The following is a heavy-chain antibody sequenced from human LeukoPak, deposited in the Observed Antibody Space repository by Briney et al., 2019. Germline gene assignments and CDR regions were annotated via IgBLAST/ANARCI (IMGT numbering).Heavy chain of an antibody. D-gene: IGHD6-19*01. V-gene: IGHV3-53*01. J-gene: IGHJ4*02. CDR2: IYSGGST. CDR3: ARRGSSGWHHDY. CDR1: GFTVSSNS. Sequence: GGSLRLSCAASGFTVSSNSMTWVRQAPGKGPEWVSSIYSGGSTYYADSVKGRLTISSDDSQNTSYLQMNSLRADDAAVYYCARRGSSGWHHDYWGQGTLVTVSS.